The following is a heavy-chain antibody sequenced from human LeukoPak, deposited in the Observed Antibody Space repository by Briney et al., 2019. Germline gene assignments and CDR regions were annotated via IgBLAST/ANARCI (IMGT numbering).Heavy chain of an antibody. Sequence: GGSLRLSCAASGFTFSSYWMHWVRQAPGKGLVWVSRINSDGSSTSYADSVKGRFTISRDNAKNTLYLQMNSLRAEDTAVYYCASTNDFGDYVGAWGQGTLVTVSS. CDR3: ASTNDFGDYVGA. CDR1: GFTFSSYW. D-gene: IGHD4-17*01. CDR2: INSDGSST. J-gene: IGHJ5*02. V-gene: IGHV3-74*01.